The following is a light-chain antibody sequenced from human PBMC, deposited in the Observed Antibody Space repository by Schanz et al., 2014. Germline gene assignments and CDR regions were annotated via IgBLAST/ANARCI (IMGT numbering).Light chain of an antibody. Sequence: QSVLTQPPSASGTPGQRVTISCSGSSSNIGSNTVNWYQHLPGTAPKLLIYSNTLRPSGVPDRFSGSKSGTSASLAISGRRSEDEADYYCTVWDDSLSGGVFGGGTKVTVL. CDR1: SSNIGSNT. J-gene: IGLJ3*02. CDR3: TVWDDSLSGGV. CDR2: SNT. V-gene: IGLV1-44*01.